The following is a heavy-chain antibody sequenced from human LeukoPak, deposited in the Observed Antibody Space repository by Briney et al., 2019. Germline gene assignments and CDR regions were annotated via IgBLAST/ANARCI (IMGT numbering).Heavy chain of an antibody. V-gene: IGHV3-23*01. CDR2: ISGSGGST. CDR1: GFTFSSYA. Sequence: GESLRLSCAASGFTFSSYAMSWVRQAPGKGLEWVSAISGSGGSTYYADSVKGRFTISRDNSKNTLYLQMNSLRAEDTAVYYCAKDQQAPTYYYMDVWGKGTTVTVSS. J-gene: IGHJ6*03. CDR3: AKDQQAPTYYYMDV.